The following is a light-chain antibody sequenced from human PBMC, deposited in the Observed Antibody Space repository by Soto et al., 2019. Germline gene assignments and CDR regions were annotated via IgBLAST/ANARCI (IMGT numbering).Light chain of an antibody. CDR2: RSS. Sequence: EIVMTQSPATLSVSPGERVTLSCRASQSISNNLAWYQQKPGQAPRLLIYRSSTRATGIPARFIGNGSGTEFTLTISSLQSEDFAVYYCQQYNNWWTFGQGTKVDIK. V-gene: IGKV3D-15*01. J-gene: IGKJ1*01. CDR3: QQYNNWWT. CDR1: QSISNN.